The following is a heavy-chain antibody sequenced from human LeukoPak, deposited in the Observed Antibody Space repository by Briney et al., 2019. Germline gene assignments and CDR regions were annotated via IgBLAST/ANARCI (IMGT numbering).Heavy chain of an antibody. V-gene: IGHV3-30-3*01. D-gene: IGHD6-6*01. J-gene: IGHJ4*02. Sequence: GGSLRLSCAASGFTFSSYAMHWVRQAPGKGLEWVAVISYDGSNKYYADSVMGRFTISRDNSKNTLYLQMNSLRAEDTAVYYCAREDGSSSYLFDYWGQGTLVTVSS. CDR3: AREDGSSSYLFDY. CDR1: GFTFSSYA. CDR2: ISYDGSNK.